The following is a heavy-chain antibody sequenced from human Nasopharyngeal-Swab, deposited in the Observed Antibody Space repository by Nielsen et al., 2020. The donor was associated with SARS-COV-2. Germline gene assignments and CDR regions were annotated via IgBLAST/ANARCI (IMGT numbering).Heavy chain of an antibody. CDR3: ARDLAGSDY. CDR1: GFTFSTYW. CDR2: INQDGSEQ. D-gene: IGHD6-13*01. J-gene: IGHJ4*02. V-gene: IGHV3-7*01. Sequence: GGSLRLSCAASGFTFSTYWMSWVRQAPGKGLEWVANINQDGSEQYYVDPVKGRFTISRDNAKTSLYLQMNSLRADDTAVYYCARDLAGSDYWGQGTLVTVSS.